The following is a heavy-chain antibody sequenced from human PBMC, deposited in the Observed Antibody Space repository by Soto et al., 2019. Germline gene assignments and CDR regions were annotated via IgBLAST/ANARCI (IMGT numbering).Heavy chain of an antibody. Sequence: GESLKISCKGSGYSFTSYWIGWVRQMPGKGLEWMGIIYPGDSDTRYSPSFQGQVTISADKSISTAYLQWSSLKASDTAMYYCARQGPENPTYYYDSSGYYLDAFDIWGQGTTVTVSS. D-gene: IGHD3-22*01. CDR2: IYPGDSDT. J-gene: IGHJ3*02. CDR3: ARQGPENPTYYYDSSGYYLDAFDI. CDR1: GYSFTSYW. V-gene: IGHV5-51*01.